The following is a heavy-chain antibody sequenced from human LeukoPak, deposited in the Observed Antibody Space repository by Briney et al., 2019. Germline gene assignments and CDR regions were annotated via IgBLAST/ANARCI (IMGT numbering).Heavy chain of an antibody. D-gene: IGHD5-18*01. CDR1: GYTFTGYY. V-gene: IGHV1-69*13. Sequence: ASVKVSCKASGYTFTGYYMHWVRQAPGQGLEWMGGIIPIFGTANYAQKFQGRVTITADESTSTAYMELSSLRSEDTAVYYCAREKYSLVRNYGMDVWGQGTTVTVSS. CDR3: AREKYSLVRNYGMDV. J-gene: IGHJ6*02. CDR2: IIPIFGTA.